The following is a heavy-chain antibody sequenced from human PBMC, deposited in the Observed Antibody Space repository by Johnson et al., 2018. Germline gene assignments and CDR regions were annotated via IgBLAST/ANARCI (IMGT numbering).Heavy chain of an antibody. CDR3: VKVTYQYDRGRFQNAFDI. CDR2: ISWNSGNI. V-gene: IGHV3-9*01. CDR1: GFIFEDYA. D-gene: IGHD3-22*01. J-gene: IGHJ3*02. Sequence: VQLVESGGGLVKPGRSLRLSCVTSGFIFEDYAMHWIRQVPRKGSEWVSGISWNSGNIGYEDAVKGRLTIARDNAKNSLFLQRNSLGREETPLYYCVKVTYQYDRGRFQNAFDIWGQGTMVTVSS.